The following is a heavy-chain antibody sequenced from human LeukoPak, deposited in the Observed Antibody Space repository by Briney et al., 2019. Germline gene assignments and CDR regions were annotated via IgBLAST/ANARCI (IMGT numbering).Heavy chain of an antibody. V-gene: IGHV3-30*04. D-gene: IGHD5-18*01. CDR3: ARDLDTAPDY. CDR1: EFTFRTYD. Sequence: GRSLRLSCAASEFTFRTYDMYWVRQAPGKGLEWVAVISADGSNQNYADSVKGRFSISRDNSKNTLDLQMNSLRPEDSAVYYCARDLDTAPDYWGQGTLVTVSS. CDR2: ISADGSNQ. J-gene: IGHJ4*02.